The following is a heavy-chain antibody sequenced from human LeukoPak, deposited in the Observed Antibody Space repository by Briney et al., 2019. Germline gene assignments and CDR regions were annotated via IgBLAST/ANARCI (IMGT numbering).Heavy chain of an antibody. CDR2: INPNSGGT. CDR3: ARGYCSSTSCRYYYYYMDV. D-gene: IGHD2-2*01. CDR1: GYTFTGYY. J-gene: IGHJ6*03. Sequence: ASVKVSCKASGYTFTGYYMHWVRQAPGQGIEWMGWINPNSGGTNYAQKFQGRVTMTRDTSISTAYMELSRLRSDDTAVYYCARGYCSSTSCRYYYYYMDVWGKGTTVTVSS. V-gene: IGHV1-2*02.